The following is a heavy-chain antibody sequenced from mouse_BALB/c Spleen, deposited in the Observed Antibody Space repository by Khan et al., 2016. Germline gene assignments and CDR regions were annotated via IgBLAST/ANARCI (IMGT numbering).Heavy chain of an antibody. CDR1: GFSLTNSG. CDR2: IWAGGST. Sequence: QVQLKQSGPGLVVPSQSLSITCTVSGFSLTNSGVHWVRQPPRKGLDWLGVIWAGGSTDYNSALMSRLSITRETTQNQVFLKMNSLQTDDTAMYYCARDDQDFDAWFASWGQGTLVTVSA. J-gene: IGHJ3*01. CDR3: ARDDQDFDAWFAS. V-gene: IGHV2-9*02.